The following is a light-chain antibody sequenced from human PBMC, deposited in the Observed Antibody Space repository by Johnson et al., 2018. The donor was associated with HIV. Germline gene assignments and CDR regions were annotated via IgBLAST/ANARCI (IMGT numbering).Light chain of an antibody. Sequence: QSVLTQPPSVSAAPGQKVTISCSGSSSNIGNNYVSWYQQLPGTAPKLLIYENNKRPSGIPDRFSGSKSGTSATLDITGLQTGDEADYYCGTWDSGLGSHYVFGTGTKVTVL. CDR2: ENN. CDR1: SSNIGNNY. J-gene: IGLJ1*01. CDR3: GTWDSGLGSHYV. V-gene: IGLV1-51*02.